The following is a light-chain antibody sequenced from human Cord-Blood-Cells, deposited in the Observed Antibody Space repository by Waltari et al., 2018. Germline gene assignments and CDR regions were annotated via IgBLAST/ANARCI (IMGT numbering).Light chain of an antibody. CDR1: SSDVGGYNY. Sequence: QSALTQPASVSGSPGQSIPISCPGTSSDVGGYNYVSWYQQHPGKAPKLMIYDVSNRPSGVSNRCSGAKSGNTASLTISGLQAEDEADYYCSSYTSSSTLVFGGGTKLTVL. CDR3: SSYTSSSTLV. CDR2: DVS. V-gene: IGLV2-14*01. J-gene: IGLJ2*01.